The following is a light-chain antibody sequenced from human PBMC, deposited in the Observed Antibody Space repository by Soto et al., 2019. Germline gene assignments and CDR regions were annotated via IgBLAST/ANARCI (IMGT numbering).Light chain of an antibody. CDR3: QQYGSSPLT. CDR1: QSISDT. V-gene: IGKV3-20*01. J-gene: IGKJ4*01. CDR2: GAS. Sequence: EIVMTHSPATLSVSPGGRATLSCRASQSISDTLAWYQQKPGQAPRLLIYGASSRATGIPDRFSGSGSGTDFTLTISRLEPEDFAVYYCQQYGSSPLTFGGGTKVDIK.